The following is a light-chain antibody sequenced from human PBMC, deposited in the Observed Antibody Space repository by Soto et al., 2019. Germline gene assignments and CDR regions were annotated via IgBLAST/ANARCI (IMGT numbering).Light chain of an antibody. J-gene: IGLJ3*02. CDR1: SGHRSYA. V-gene: IGLV4-69*01. CDR3: QTWGTGLLV. CDR2: VNSDGSH. Sequence: QSVLTQSPSASASLGASVKLTCTLSSGHRSYAIAWHQQQPEKGPRYLMEVNSDGSHTKGDGIPDRFSGSSSGAERYLTISSLQSEDEADYYCQTWGTGLLVFGGGTKLTVL.